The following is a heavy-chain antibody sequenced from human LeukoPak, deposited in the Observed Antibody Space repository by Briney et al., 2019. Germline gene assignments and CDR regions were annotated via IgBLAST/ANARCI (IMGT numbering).Heavy chain of an antibody. Sequence: GGSLRLSCAASGFTFSDYYMNWIRQAPGKGLEWVSYISSSSSYIYYADSVKGRFTISRDNAKNSLYLQMNSLRAEDTAVYYCARDRVEDRDDWGQGTLVAVSS. CDR1: GFTFSDYY. J-gene: IGHJ4*02. CDR3: ARDRVEDRDD. CDR2: ISSSSSYI. D-gene: IGHD5-24*01. V-gene: IGHV3-11*06.